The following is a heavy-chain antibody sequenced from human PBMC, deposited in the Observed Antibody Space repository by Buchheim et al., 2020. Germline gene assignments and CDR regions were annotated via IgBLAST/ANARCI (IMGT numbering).Heavy chain of an antibody. J-gene: IGHJ6*02. D-gene: IGHD5-18*01. CDR1: GFTFSSYG. CDR2: ISYDGSNK. Sequence: QVQLVESGGGVVQPGRSLRLSCAASGFTFSSYGMHWVRQAPGKGLEWVAVISYDGSNKYYADSVKGRFTISRDNSKNTLYLQMNSLRAEDTAVYYCAKDRGYSYGLKLYYYYGMDVWGQGTT. CDR3: AKDRGYSYGLKLYYYYGMDV. V-gene: IGHV3-30*18.